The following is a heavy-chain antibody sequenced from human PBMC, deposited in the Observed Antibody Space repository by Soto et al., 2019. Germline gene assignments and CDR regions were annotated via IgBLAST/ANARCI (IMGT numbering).Heavy chain of an antibody. CDR2: ISAYNGKT. D-gene: IGHD1-7*01. CDR1: GYTFTNYG. J-gene: IGHJ3*01. Sequence: QVQLVQSGTEVKTPGASVKVSCHASGYTFTNYGINWVRQAPGQGLEWMAWISAYNGKTPHAPFVQDRDTMTTDTSTRTANMELPSLRSDDTAAYYCARGGWNYGPGPFDLWGHGTMVTASS. V-gene: IGHV1-18*04. CDR3: ARGGWNYGPGPFDL.